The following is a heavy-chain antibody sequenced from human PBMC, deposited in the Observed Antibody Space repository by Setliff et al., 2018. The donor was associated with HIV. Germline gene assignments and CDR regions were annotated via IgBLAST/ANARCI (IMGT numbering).Heavy chain of an antibody. J-gene: IGHJ6*02. CDR1: GFTFDSYA. CDR2: ISGSGSNT. CDR3: ASTLLLRDIVVVVAATDYYGMDV. V-gene: IGHV3-23*01. D-gene: IGHD2-15*01. Sequence: PGGSLRLSCAASGFTFDSYAINWVRQAPGKGLEWVSGISGSGSNTYYADSVKGRFTISRGNSKNTVYLQMNSLRAEDMAIYYCASTLLLRDIVVVVAATDYYGMDVWGQGTTVTVSS.